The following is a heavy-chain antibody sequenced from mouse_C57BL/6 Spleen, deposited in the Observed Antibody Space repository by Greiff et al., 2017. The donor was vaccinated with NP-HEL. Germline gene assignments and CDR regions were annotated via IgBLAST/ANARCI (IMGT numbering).Heavy chain of an antibody. CDR3: AIPNWDEGLFAY. D-gene: IGHD4-1*01. V-gene: IGHV1-19*01. CDR2: INPYNGGT. CDR1: GYTFTDYY. J-gene: IGHJ3*01. Sequence: EVQLQQSGPVLVKPGASVKMSCKASGYTFTDYYMNWVKQSHGKSLEWIGVINPYNGGTSYNQKFKGKATLTVDKSSSTAYMELNSLTSEDSAVYYCAIPNWDEGLFAYGGQGTLVTVSA.